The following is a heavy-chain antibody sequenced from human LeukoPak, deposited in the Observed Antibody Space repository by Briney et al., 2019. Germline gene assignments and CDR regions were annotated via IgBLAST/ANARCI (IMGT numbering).Heavy chain of an antibody. V-gene: IGHV3-11*04. Sequence: PGGSLRLSCAASGFTFSDYYMTWIRQAPGKGLEWFSYISSSGSTIYYADSVKGRFTISRDNSKNTLYLQMNSLRAEDTAVYYCARDLLGYCSGGSCYTNWFDPWGQGTLVTVSS. CDR1: GFTFSDYY. CDR3: ARDLLGYCSGGSCYTNWFDP. D-gene: IGHD2-15*01. J-gene: IGHJ5*02. CDR2: ISSSGSTI.